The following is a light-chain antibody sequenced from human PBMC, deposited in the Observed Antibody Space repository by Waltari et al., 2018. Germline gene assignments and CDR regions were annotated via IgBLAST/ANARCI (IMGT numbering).Light chain of an antibody. J-gene: IGKJ2*01. CDR1: QSISSW. CDR3: QQYNSYSYT. CDR2: KAS. V-gene: IGKV1-5*03. Sequence: DIQMTQSPSTLSASVGDRVTITCRASQSISSWLAWYQQKPGKAPKLLIYKASSLESGVPSRFSGSGSGTEFTLTISSLQPDXXXTYYCQQYNSYSYTFGQGTKLEIK.